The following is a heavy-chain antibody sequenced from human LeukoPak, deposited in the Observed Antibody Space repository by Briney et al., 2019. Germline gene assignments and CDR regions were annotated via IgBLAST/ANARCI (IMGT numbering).Heavy chain of an antibody. Sequence: GGSLRLSCAASGFTFSSYSMNWVRQAPGKGLEWVSYISSSSSTIYYADSVKGRFTISRDNAKNSLYLQMNSLRAEDTAVYYCAGTVSSSWGYFDYWGRGTLVTVSS. CDR3: AGTVSSSWGYFDY. D-gene: IGHD6-13*01. CDR1: GFTFSSYS. CDR2: ISSSSSTI. V-gene: IGHV3-48*01. J-gene: IGHJ4*02.